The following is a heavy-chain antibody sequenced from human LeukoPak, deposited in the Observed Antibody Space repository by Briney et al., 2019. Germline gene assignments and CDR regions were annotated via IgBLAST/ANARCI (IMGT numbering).Heavy chain of an antibody. D-gene: IGHD3-10*01. J-gene: IGHJ4*02. CDR2: IKRKTDGETT. CDR3: TTDLGTYYHGSQRLIPIDY. Sequence: GGSLRLTCVDSGFTFTNAWMSRVRKAPGKGREWFGRIKRKTDGETTNYAEPVRGRFTISRDDSKSAVYLQMNSLKIEDTAVYYCTTDLGTYYHGSQRLIPIDYWGQGTLVTVSS. V-gene: IGHV3-15*01. CDR1: GFTFTNAW.